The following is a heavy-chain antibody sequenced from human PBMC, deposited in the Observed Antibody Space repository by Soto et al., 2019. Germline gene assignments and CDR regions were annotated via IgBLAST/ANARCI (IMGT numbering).Heavy chain of an antibody. V-gene: IGHV2-5*02. CDR1: GFSLSTSGVG. J-gene: IGHJ3*02. Sequence: QITLKESGPTLVKPTQPLTLTCTFSGFSLSTSGVGVGWIRQPPGKALEWLALIYWDDDKRYSPSLKSRLTITKDTSKNQVVLTMTNMDPVDTATYYCAHCIGGYDAFDIWGQGTMVTVSS. D-gene: IGHD3-16*01. CDR3: AHCIGGYDAFDI. CDR2: IYWDDDK.